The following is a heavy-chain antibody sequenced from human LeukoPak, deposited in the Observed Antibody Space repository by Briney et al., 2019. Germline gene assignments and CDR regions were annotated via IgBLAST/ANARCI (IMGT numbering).Heavy chain of an antibody. V-gene: IGHV3-13*01. CDR2: IGTAGDT. Sequence: GGSLRLSCAASGFTFSSYDMHWVRQATGKGLEWVSAIGTAGDTYYPGSVKGRFTISRENAKNSLYLQMNSLRAGDTAVYYCARGGNRYCSGGSCYTFDYWGQGTLVTVSS. CDR3: ARGGNRYCSGGSCYTFDY. CDR1: GFTFSSYD. D-gene: IGHD2-15*01. J-gene: IGHJ4*02.